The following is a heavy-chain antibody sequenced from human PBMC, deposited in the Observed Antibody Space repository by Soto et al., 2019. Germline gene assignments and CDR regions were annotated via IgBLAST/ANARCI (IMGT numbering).Heavy chain of an antibody. CDR1: GGSISSYY. V-gene: IGHV4-59*01. J-gene: IGHJ4*02. D-gene: IGHD3-10*01. Sequence: SETLALTCTVSGGSISSYYWSWIRQPPGKGLEWIGYIYYSGSTNYNPSLKSRVTISVDTSKNQFSLKLSSVTAADTAVYYCARGYYYGSGSYYNPRGEGPLVTVS. CDR2: IYYSGST. CDR3: ARGYYYGSGSYYNP.